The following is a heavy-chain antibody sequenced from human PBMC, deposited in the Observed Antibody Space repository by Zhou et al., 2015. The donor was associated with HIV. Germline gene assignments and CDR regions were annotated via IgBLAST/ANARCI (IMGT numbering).Heavy chain of an antibody. Sequence: EVQLLDSGGGLVQPGGSLRLSCAASGFTFNNYAMAWIRQAPGKGPEWVSAISARGDITYYVDSVKGRFTISRDNSKNTLHLQMSTLRAEDTALYYCAKDRSSPHTAFDSFDSWGQGTLVTVSS. CDR3: AKDRSSPHTAFDSFDS. CDR2: ISARGDIT. V-gene: IGHV3-23*01. D-gene: IGHD5-12*01. J-gene: IGHJ4*02. CDR1: GFTFNNYA.